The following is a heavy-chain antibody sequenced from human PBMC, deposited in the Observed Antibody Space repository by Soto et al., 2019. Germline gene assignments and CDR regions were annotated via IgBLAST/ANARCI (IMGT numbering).Heavy chain of an antibody. V-gene: IGHV4-31*03. D-gene: IGHD2-21*01. J-gene: IGHJ1*01. CDR2: VYFNENT. Sequence: SETLSLTCSISGGSISSGGYYWSWVRQRPGKGLEWIGYVYFNENTYYNPSLKSRVTISVGTSKSQFSLRLSSVTTADAAVYYCARQITLARRLAFWGPGISVTVSS. CDR1: GGSISSGGYY. CDR3: ARQITLARRLAF.